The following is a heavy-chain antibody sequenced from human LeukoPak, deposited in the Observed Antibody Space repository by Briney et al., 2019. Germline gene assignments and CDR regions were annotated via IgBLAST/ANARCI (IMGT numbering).Heavy chain of an antibody. CDR3: ARDLSYNGGNTLGYFDS. V-gene: IGHV3-23*01. Sequence: QPGGSLRLSCAASGFTFSNYAMNWVRQAPGKGLEWVSVISGSGDSTYYTDSVKGRFTISRDNSKSPLYLQMNSLRAEDTAVYYCARDLSYNGGNTLGYFDSWGQGALVTVSS. CDR2: ISGSGDST. J-gene: IGHJ4*02. CDR1: GFTFSNYA. D-gene: IGHD2-8*01.